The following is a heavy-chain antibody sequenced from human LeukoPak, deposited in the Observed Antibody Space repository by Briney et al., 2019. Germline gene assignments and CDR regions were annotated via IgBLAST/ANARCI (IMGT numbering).Heavy chain of an antibody. CDR3: AKVMTTFGGVIEHFDY. Sequence: GGSLRLSCAASGFTFSSYAMIWVRQAPGKGLEWVSSVHANGDRTWYSDSVKGRFTISRDDSKNTLYLRMNSLRAEDTAVYYCAKVMTTFGGVIEHFDYWGQGTLVTVSS. V-gene: IGHV3-23*01. CDR1: GFTFSSYA. D-gene: IGHD3-16*02. CDR2: VHANGDRT. J-gene: IGHJ4*02.